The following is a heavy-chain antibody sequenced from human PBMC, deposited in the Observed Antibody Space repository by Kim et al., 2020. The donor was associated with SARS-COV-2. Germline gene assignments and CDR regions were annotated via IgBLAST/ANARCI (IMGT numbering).Heavy chain of an antibody. V-gene: IGHV4-30-4*01. Sequence: SETLSLTCTVSGGSISSGDYYWSWIRQPPGKGLEWIGYIYYSGSTYYNPSLKSRVTISVDTSKNQFSLKLSSVTAADTAVYYCARAIATSNTIFGVVIVHDFVYWGQGTLVTVSS. CDR3: ARAIATSNTIFGVVIVHDFVY. D-gene: IGHD3-3*01. J-gene: IGHJ4*02. CDR1: GGSISSGDYY. CDR2: IYYSGST.